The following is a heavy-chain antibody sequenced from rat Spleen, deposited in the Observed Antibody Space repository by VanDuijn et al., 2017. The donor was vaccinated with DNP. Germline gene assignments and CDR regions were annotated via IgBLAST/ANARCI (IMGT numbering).Heavy chain of an antibody. CDR3: TTSGSAGFVY. CDR1: GFTFSDYA. J-gene: IGHJ3*01. D-gene: IGHD5-1*01. V-gene: IGHV5-17*01. CDR2: ISYDGSRT. Sequence: EVQLVESGGGLVQPGRSLKFSCAASGFTFSDYAMAWVRQAPTKGLEWVAPISYDGSRTYHRYSVKGRFTISRDNAKSTLYLQMDSLRSEDTATYYCTTSGSAGFVYWGQGTLVTVSS.